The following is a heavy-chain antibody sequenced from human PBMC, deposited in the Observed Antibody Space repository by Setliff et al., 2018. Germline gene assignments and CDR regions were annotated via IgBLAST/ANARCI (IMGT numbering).Heavy chain of an antibody. J-gene: IGHJ6*03. CDR3: ARIPYSYYMDV. V-gene: IGHV4-61*09. CDR1: GDSISSRRSY. D-gene: IGHD2-2*02. Sequence: SETLSLTCTVSGDSISSRRSYWGWLRQPAGKELEWIGQIYTSWSTKYNPSLESRVTISLYTSKNQFSLRLSSVTAADTAIYYCARIPYSYYMDVWGKGTTVTVSS. CDR2: IYTSWST.